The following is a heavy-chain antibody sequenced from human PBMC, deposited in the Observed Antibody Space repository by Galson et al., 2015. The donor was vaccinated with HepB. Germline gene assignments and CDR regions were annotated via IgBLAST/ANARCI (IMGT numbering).Heavy chain of an antibody. V-gene: IGHV3-33*01. CDR3: AREEGADALDI. J-gene: IGHJ3*02. CDR1: GFTFSSYG. CDR2: IWYDGSNK. Sequence: SLRLSCAASGFTFSSYGMHWVRQAPGKGLEWVAVIWYDGSNKYYADSVKGRFTIPRDNSKNTLYLQMNSLRAEDTAVYYCAREEGADALDIWGQGTMVTVSS.